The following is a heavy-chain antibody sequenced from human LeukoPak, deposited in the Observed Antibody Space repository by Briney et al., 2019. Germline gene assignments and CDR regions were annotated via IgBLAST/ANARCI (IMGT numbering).Heavy chain of an antibody. D-gene: IGHD6-6*01. CDR2: ISGSGDNT. J-gene: IGHJ4*02. CDR3: AKGYSRSSEYTPHDY. Sequence: GGSLRLSCAASGFTFSIYAMTWVRQAPGEGLEWVSTISGSGDNTFYADSVKGRLTISRDNSQNTVYLQMNSLRAEDTAIYYCAKGYSRSSEYTPHDYWGQGTLVTVSS. CDR1: GFTFSIYA. V-gene: IGHV3-23*01.